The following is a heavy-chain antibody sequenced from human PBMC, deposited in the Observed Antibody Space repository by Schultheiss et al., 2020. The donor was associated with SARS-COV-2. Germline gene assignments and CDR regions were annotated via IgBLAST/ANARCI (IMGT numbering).Heavy chain of an antibody. Sequence: SQTLSLTCTVSGGSISSGGYYWSWIRQPPGKGLEWIGYIYYSGSTNYNPSLKSRVTISVDTSKNQFSLKLSSVTAADTAVYYCASETYCGGDCYSDAFDIWGQGTMVTVSS. CDR3: ASETYCGGDCYSDAFDI. J-gene: IGHJ3*02. CDR1: GGSISSGGYY. CDR2: IYYSGST. V-gene: IGHV4-61*08. D-gene: IGHD2-21*02.